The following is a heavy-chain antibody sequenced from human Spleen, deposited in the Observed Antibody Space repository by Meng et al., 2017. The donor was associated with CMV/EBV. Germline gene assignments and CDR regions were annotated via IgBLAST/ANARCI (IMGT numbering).Heavy chain of an antibody. Sequence: SGGSVSSGSYYWSWIRQPPGKGLEWIGYIYYSGSTNYNPSLKSRVTISIDTSKNQFSLKLSSVTAADTAVYYCARAQLDSSGWPHPFDPWGQGTLVTVSS. CDR3: ARAQLDSSGWPHPFDP. J-gene: IGHJ5*02. CDR2: IYYSGST. V-gene: IGHV4-61*01. CDR1: GGSVSSGSYY. D-gene: IGHD6-19*01.